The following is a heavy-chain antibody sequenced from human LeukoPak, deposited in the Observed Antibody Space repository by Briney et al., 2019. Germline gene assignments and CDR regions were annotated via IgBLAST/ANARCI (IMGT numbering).Heavy chain of an antibody. V-gene: IGHV3-23*01. CDR3: AKETDYGDHIDY. CDR1: GFTFSSYA. CDR2: ISGSGGST. J-gene: IGHJ4*02. D-gene: IGHD4-17*01. Sequence: GGSLRLSCAASGFTFSSYAMSWVRQAPGKGLEWVSGISGSGGSTYYADSVKGRFTISRDNSKNTLYLQMNSLRAGDTAVYYCAKETDYGDHIDYWGQGTLVAVSS.